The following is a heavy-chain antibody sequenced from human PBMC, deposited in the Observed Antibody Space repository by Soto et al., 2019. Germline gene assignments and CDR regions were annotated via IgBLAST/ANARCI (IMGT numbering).Heavy chain of an antibody. J-gene: IGHJ5*01. CDR2: IYSNGGT. V-gene: IGHV4-59*08. Sequence: SQTLSLTCTVSGGSISGYYWSWIRQSPGKGLEWVGYIYSNGGTRYNPSLQGRVTMYVDVSGNFFYLRLRSVPAADTANYFCASHPNVPKILRGFDFWGQGKLXTVSS. D-gene: IGHD2-15*01. CDR1: GGSISGYY. CDR3: ASHPNVPKILRGFDF.